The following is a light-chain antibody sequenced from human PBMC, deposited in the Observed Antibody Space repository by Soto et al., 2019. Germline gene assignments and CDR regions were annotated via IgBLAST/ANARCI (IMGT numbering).Light chain of an antibody. CDR1: NIGSKS. J-gene: IGLJ2*01. V-gene: IGLV3-21*04. CDR2: YDS. Sequence: SYELTQPPSVSVAPGKTARITCGGTNIGSKSVHWYQQKPGQAPVLVIYYDSDRPSGTPEPFSGSNSGNTATLTISRVEAGDEADYYCQVCYRSSDLVVFGGGTQLTVL. CDR3: QVCYRSSDLVV.